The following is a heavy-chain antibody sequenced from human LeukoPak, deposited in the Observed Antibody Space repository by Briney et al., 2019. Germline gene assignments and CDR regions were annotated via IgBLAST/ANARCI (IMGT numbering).Heavy chain of an antibody. V-gene: IGHV4-59*01. CDR1: GDSISGYY. J-gene: IGHJ6*02. CDR2: HYCSGST. D-gene: IGHD2-15*01. CDR3: ARGSPNYYYAMDV. Sequence: SKTLSLTCTVSGDSISGYYWSWIRDTPGRGVECIGYHYCSGSTNYNPSRKSRVTISVDTSKNQFSLKLSSGTAADTALYYCARGSPNYYYAMDVWGQGTTVTVSS.